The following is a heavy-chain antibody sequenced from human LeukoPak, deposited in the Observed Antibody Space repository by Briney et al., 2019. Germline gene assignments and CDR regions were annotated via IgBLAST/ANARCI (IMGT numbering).Heavy chain of an antibody. CDR3: ARDPFYSSGWYSIDY. J-gene: IGHJ4*02. CDR2: IYHSGST. Sequence: SQTLSLTCTVSGGSISSGGYYWSWIRQPPGKGLEWIGYIYHSGSTYYNPSLKSRVTISVDRSKNQFSLKLSSVTAADTAVYYCARDPFYSSGWYSIDYWGQGTLVTVSS. D-gene: IGHD6-19*01. V-gene: IGHV4-30-2*01. CDR1: GGSISSGGYY.